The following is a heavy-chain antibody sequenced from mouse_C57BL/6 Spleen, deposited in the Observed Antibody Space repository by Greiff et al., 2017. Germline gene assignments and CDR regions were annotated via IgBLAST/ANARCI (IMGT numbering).Heavy chain of an antibody. CDR2: IDPSDSYT. V-gene: IGHV1-50*01. Sequence: QVQLQQPGAELVKPGASVKLSCKASGYTFTSYWMQWVKQRPGQGLEWIGEIDPSDSYTNYNQKFKGKATLTVDTSSSAAYKQLSSLTSEDSAVYYGARGLAYYFDYWGQGTTLTVSS. J-gene: IGHJ2*01. CDR3: ARGLAYYFDY. CDR1: GYTFTSYW.